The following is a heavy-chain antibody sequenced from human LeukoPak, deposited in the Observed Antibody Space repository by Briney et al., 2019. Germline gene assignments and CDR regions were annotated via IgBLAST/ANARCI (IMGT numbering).Heavy chain of an antibody. Sequence: GGSLRLSCVTSGFTFTNHWMSWVRQAPGKGLEWVANIREDGGHTNYVDSVKGRFTISRDNAKNSLYLQVNGLRTEDTAVYYCAKDRLLNCRGDCYIFDYWGQGTVVTVSS. CDR1: GFTFTNHW. CDR3: AKDRLLNCRGDCYIFDY. V-gene: IGHV3-7*03. J-gene: IGHJ4*02. CDR2: IREDGGHT. D-gene: IGHD2-21*02.